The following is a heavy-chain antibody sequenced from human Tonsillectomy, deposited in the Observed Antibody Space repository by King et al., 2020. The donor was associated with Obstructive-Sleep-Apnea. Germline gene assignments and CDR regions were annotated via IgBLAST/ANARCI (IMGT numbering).Heavy chain of an antibody. CDR3: ARELNLWSFLY. J-gene: IGHJ4*02. Sequence: VQLVESGAEVKKPGSSVKVSCKASGGTFSSYAISWVRQAPGQGLEWMGGIITILGIANYAQKFQGRVTITADKSTSTAYMELSSLRSEDTAVYYCARELNLWSFLYWGQGTLVTVSS. V-gene: IGHV1-69*10. D-gene: IGHD3-10*01. CDR1: GGTFSSYA. CDR2: IITILGIA.